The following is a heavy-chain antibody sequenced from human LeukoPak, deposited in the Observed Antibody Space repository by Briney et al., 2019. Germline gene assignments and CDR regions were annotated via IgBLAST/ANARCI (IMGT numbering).Heavy chain of an antibody. Sequence: NSSETLSLTCTVSGGSISSYYWSWIRQPPGKGLEWIGYIYYSGSTNYNPSLKSRVTISVDTSKNQFSLKLSSVIAADTAVYYCARDRSIAARPDTWYFDLWGRGTLVTVSS. V-gene: IGHV4-59*01. CDR2: IYYSGST. CDR1: GGSISSYY. D-gene: IGHD6-6*01. CDR3: ARDRSIAARPDTWYFDL. J-gene: IGHJ2*01.